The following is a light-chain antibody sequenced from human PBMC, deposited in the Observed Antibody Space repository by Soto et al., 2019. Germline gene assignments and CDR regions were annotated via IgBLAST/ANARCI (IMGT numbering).Light chain of an antibody. V-gene: IGLV2-14*01. CDR1: SSDVGGYNY. J-gene: IGLJ3*02. Sequence: QSALTQPASVSGSHGQSITISCTGTSSDVGGYNYVSWDQHYPGKAPKLVIYEVDNRPSGISNRFSGSKSANTASLTISGLQAEDEADYYCSSYTTSSTWVFGGGTKLTVL. CDR2: EVD. CDR3: SSYTTSSTWV.